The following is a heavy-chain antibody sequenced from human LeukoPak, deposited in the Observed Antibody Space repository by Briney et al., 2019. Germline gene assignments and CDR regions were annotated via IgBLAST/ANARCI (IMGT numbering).Heavy chain of an antibody. CDR3: ARGGGLCSGGSCLYFDY. J-gene: IGHJ4*02. CDR1: GFTFSSYE. Sequence: PGGSPRLSCAASGFTFSSYEMNWVRQAPGKGLEWVSYISSSGSTIYYADSVKGRFTISRDNAKNSLYLQMNSLRAEDTAVYYCARGGGLCSGGSCLYFDYWGQGTLVTVSS. V-gene: IGHV3-48*03. D-gene: IGHD2-15*01. CDR2: ISSSGSTI.